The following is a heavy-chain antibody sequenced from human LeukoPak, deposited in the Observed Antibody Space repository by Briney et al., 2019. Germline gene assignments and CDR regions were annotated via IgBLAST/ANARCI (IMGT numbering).Heavy chain of an antibody. D-gene: IGHD3-22*01. CDR1: GFTFSSYG. V-gene: IGHV3-23*01. CDR2: ISGSGGST. Sequence: GGSLRLSCAASGFTFSSYGMHWVRQAPGKGLEWVSAISGSGGSTYYADSVKGRFTISRDNSKNTLYLQMNSLRAEDTAVYYCARVGYDSSGYQEDGYFQHWGQGTLVTVSS. CDR3: ARVGYDSSGYQEDGYFQH. J-gene: IGHJ1*01.